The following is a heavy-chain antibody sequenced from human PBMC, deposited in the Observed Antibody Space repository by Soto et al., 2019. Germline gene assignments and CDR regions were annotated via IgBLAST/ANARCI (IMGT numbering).Heavy chain of an antibody. CDR1: GGSISSYY. CDR2: IYYSGST. CDR3: ARVLETTGNYDY. D-gene: IGHD4-4*01. J-gene: IGHJ4*02. Sequence: EPLSLTCTVSGGSISSYYWSWIRQPPGKGLEWIGYIYYSGSTNYNPSLKSRVTISVDTSKNQFSLKLSSVTAADTAVYYCARVLETTGNYDYWGQGTLVTVSS. V-gene: IGHV4-59*01.